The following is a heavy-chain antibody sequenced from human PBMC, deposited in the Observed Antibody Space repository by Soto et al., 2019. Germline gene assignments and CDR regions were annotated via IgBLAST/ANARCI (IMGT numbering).Heavy chain of an antibody. V-gene: IGHV1-18*01. J-gene: IGHJ4*02. CDR3: ARVPQSVGVNYYDSSGYPDY. Sequence: ASVKVSCKASGYTFTSYGISWVRQAPGQGLEWMGWISAHNGNTNYAQKLQGRVTMTTDTSTSTAYMELRSLRSDDTAVYYCARVPQSVGVNYYDSSGYPDYWGQGTLVTVSS. D-gene: IGHD3-22*01. CDR2: ISAHNGNT. CDR1: GYTFTSYG.